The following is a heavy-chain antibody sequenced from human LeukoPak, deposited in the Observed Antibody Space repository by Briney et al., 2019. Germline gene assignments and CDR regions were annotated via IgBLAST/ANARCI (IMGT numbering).Heavy chain of an antibody. D-gene: IGHD3-22*01. CDR3: ARLDYDSSGYSGHY. V-gene: IGHV1-18*01. CDR1: GYTFTSYG. CDR2: ISGYNGNT. Sequence: AASVKVSCKASGYTFTSYGISWVRQAPGQGLEWMGWISGYNGNTNYAQKLQGRVTMTTDTSTSTAYMELRSLRSDDTAVYYCARLDYDSSGYSGHYWGQGTLVTVSS. J-gene: IGHJ4*02.